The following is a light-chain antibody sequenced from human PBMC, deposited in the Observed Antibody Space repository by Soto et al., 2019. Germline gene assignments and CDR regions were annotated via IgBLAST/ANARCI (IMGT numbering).Light chain of an antibody. CDR2: EVT. V-gene: IGLV2-14*01. Sequence: QSALTQPASVSGSPGQSITISCTGTSGDIGSYNRVSWYQQHPGKAPKLIIYEVTDRPSGVSNRFSGSKSGNTASLTISGLQAEDEAEYYCSSYTNIKTRACLFGTRTKLTVL. CDR3: SSYTNIKTRACL. CDR1: SGDIGSYNR. J-gene: IGLJ1*01.